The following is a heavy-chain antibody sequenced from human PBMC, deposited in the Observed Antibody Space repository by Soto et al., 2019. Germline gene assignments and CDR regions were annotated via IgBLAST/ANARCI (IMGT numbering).Heavy chain of an antibody. CDR1: GFTFSSYA. Sequence: PGGSLRLSCAASGFTFSSYAMSWVRQAPGKGLEWVSAISGSGGSTYYADSVKGRFTISRDNSKNTLYLQMNSLRAEDTAVYYCAIYYDSSGSAFDYWGQGTLVTVSS. V-gene: IGHV3-23*01. D-gene: IGHD3-22*01. CDR2: ISGSGGST. CDR3: AIYYDSSGSAFDY. J-gene: IGHJ4*02.